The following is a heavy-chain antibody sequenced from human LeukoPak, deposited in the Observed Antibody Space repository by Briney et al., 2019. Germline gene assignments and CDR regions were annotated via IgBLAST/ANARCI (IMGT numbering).Heavy chain of an antibody. Sequence: PSETLSLTCTVSGGSISSGDYYWSWIRQPPGKGLELIGFIYYSGSTSYNPSLKSRVTISLDTSKNYFSLKLTSVTAADTAMYYCARGDYYDSSGYYYHWGQGTLVTVSS. CDR2: IYYSGST. D-gene: IGHD3-22*01. CDR1: GGSISSGDYY. V-gene: IGHV4-30-4*08. J-gene: IGHJ5*02. CDR3: ARGDYYDSSGYYYH.